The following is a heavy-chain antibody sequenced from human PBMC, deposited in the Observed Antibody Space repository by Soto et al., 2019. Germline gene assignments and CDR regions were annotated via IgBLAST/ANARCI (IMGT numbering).Heavy chain of an antibody. CDR1: GFTCSSYG. V-gene: IGHV3-33*01. J-gene: IGHJ4*02. Sequence: QVQLVESGGGVVQPGRSLRLSCAASGFTCSSYGMHWVRQAPGKGLEWVAVIWYDGSNKYYADSVKGRFTISRDNSKNTLYLQMNSRRAEDTAVYYCARGHFYESAFDSWGQGTRVTVSS. CDR2: IWYDGSNK. D-gene: IGHD3-16*01. CDR3: ARGHFYESAFDS.